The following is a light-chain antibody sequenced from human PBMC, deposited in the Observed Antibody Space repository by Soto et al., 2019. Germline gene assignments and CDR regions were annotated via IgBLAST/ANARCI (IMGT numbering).Light chain of an antibody. CDR3: QQYGSSST. Sequence: EIVLTQSPGTLSLSPGERATLSCRASQSVSSSYLAWYQQKPGQAPRLLIYGASSRATGIPDRFSGSGSGTDFTLTISRLEPEDFAVYYCQQYGSSSTVGPGTKVDIK. J-gene: IGKJ3*01. CDR1: QSVSSSY. CDR2: GAS. V-gene: IGKV3-20*01.